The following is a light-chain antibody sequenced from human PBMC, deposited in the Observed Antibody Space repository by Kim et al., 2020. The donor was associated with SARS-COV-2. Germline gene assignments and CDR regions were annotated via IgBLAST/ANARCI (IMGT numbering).Light chain of an antibody. V-gene: IGLV3-1*01. Sequence: ASSAQTASSNCYRDKSGDKYARCYQQKQGQSPVLAIYQDSKRPSGIPERFSGSNPGNTAPLTTSGTQAMDEAVFYCQAWDSRPRVFGGGPKLIV. CDR2: QDS. CDR3: QAWDSRPRV. J-gene: IGLJ2*01. CDR1: KSGDKY.